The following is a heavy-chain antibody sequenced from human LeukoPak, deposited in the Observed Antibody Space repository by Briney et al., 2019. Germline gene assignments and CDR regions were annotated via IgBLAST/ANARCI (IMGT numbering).Heavy chain of an antibody. J-gene: IGHJ6*03. CDR1: GYTFTSYG. CDR2: ISAYNGNT. V-gene: IGHV1-18*01. Sequence: ASVKVSCTASGYTFTSYGISWVRQAPGQGLEWMGWISAYNGNTNYAQKLQGRVTMTTDTSTSTAYMELRSLRSDDTAVYYRARVTYYYGSGSHILGYYYMDVWGKGTTVTVSS. CDR3: ARVTYYYGSGSHILGYYYMDV. D-gene: IGHD3-10*01.